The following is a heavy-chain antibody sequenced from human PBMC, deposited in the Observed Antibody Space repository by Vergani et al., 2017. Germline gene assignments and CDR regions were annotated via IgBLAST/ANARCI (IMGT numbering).Heavy chain of an antibody. CDR1: GFSLSTSGVG. CDR3: AHRYYDFWSGYYKVRAAAEYFQH. CDR2: IYWNDDT. D-gene: IGHD3-3*01. J-gene: IGHJ1*01. Sequence: QITLKESGPTLVKPTQTLTLTCTFSGFSLSTSGVGVGWIRQPPGKALEWLALIYWNDDTRYSPSLKSRLTITKDTSKNQVVLTMTNMEPVDTATYYCAHRYYDFWSGYYKVRAAAEYFQHWGQGTLVTVSS. V-gene: IGHV2-5*01.